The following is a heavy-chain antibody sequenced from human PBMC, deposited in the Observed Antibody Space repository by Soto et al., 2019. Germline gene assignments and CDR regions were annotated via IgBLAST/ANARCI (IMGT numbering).Heavy chain of an antibody. CDR1: GDSISTYY. Sequence: PSETLSLTCTVSGDSISTYYWSWIRKPPGKGLEWIGEINHSGSSNYNQYLKSRVTISVDTSKNKFSLKLSSVTAADTAVYYCARGPTDYDFWSGYYTPSFGYWGQGTLVTVSS. V-gene: IGHV4-34*01. D-gene: IGHD3-3*01. CDR3: ARGPTDYDFWSGYYTPSFGY. J-gene: IGHJ4*02. CDR2: INHSGSS.